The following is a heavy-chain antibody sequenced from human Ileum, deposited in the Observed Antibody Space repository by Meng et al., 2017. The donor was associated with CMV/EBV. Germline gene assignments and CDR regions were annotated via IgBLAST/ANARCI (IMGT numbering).Heavy chain of an antibody. CDR1: GFTFNTFS. J-gene: IGHJ4*02. CDR2: IKRYESEN. D-gene: IGHD2-2*01. Sequence: GGSLRLSCAASGFTFNTFSMGWVRRTPGKGLGRVANIKRYESENFYVDSVKGRFTISRDIASNSLSLQVNSLRAEDTAVYYCARDHGSQLLSGDYFDYWGQGTLVTVSS. CDR3: ARDHGSQLLSGDYFDY. V-gene: IGHV3-7*01.